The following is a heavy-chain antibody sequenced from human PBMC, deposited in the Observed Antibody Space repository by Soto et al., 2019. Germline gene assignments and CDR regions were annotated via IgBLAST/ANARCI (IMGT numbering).Heavy chain of an antibody. Sequence: SETLSLTCTVSGGSISSYYWSWIRQPPGKGLEWIGYIYYSGSTNYNPSLKSRVTISVDTSKNQFSLKLSSVTAADTAVYYCARGTMVRGVTNNWFAPSGQGPLVTVSS. CDR3: ARGTMVRGVTNNWFAP. CDR1: GGSISSYY. V-gene: IGHV4-59*01. CDR2: IYYSGST. D-gene: IGHD3-10*01. J-gene: IGHJ5*02.